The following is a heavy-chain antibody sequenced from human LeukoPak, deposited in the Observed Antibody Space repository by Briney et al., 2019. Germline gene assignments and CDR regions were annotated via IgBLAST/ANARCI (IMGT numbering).Heavy chain of an antibody. CDR1: GFTFSSYS. CDR2: ISSSSSYI. J-gene: IGHJ4*02. CDR3: AIDCSGGSCRAGG. V-gene: IGHV3-21*01. Sequence: GGSLRLSCAASGFTFSSYSMNWVRQAPGKGLEWVSSISSSSSYIYYADSVKGRFTISRDNAKNSLYLQMNSLRAEDTAVYYCAIDCSGGSCRAGGWGQGTLVTVSS. D-gene: IGHD2-15*01.